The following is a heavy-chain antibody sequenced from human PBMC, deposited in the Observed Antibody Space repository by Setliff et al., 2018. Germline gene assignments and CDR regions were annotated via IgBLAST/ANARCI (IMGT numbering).Heavy chain of an antibody. CDR2: ISSSSSTT. V-gene: IGHV3-48*01. CDR1: GFALSTYR. CDR3: AKNGFGVVALGVNNWFDP. D-gene: IGHD3-10*01. Sequence: GGSLRLSCAASGFALSTYRINWVRQAPGKGLEWVSYISSSSSTTYYADSGKGRFTISRDNSKNTLYLQMNSLRAEDTAVYYCAKNGFGVVALGVNNWFDPWGQGTLVTVSS. J-gene: IGHJ5*02.